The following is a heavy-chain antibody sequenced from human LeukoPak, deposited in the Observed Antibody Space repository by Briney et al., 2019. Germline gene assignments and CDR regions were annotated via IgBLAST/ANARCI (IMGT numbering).Heavy chain of an antibody. Sequence: GGSLRLSCAASGFTFSSYSMNWVRQAPGKGLEWVSSISSSSSYIYYADSVKGRFTISRDNAKNALYLQINSLRAEDTAVYYCARDRGDYYGSGSYYNRYYYYGMDVWGQGTTVTVSS. CDR1: GFTFSSYS. CDR3: ARDRGDYYGSGSYYNRYYYYGMDV. V-gene: IGHV3-21*01. CDR2: ISSSSSYI. J-gene: IGHJ6*02. D-gene: IGHD3-10*01.